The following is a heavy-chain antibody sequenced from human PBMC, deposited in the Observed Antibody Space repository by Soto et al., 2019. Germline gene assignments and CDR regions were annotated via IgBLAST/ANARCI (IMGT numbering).Heavy chain of an antibody. D-gene: IGHD3-3*01. CDR3: ARDFWSGYFAFDI. J-gene: IGHJ3*02. Sequence: TRSLSCAVSGGSISSGGYYWSWIRQHPGKGLEWIGYIYYSGSTYYNPSLKSRVTISVDTSKNQFSLKLSSVTAADTAVYYCARDFWSGYFAFDIWGQGTMVTV. V-gene: IGHV4-31*11. CDR1: GGSISSGGYY. CDR2: IYYSGST.